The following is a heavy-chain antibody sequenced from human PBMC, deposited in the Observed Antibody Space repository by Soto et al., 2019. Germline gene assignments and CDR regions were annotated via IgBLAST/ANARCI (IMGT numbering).Heavy chain of an antibody. D-gene: IGHD2-2*03. CDR2: IKQDGSQQ. Sequence: GGSLRLSCEVSGFTFTSYWMSWVRQAPGKGLEWVANIKQDGSQQNYVDSVKGRFTISRDNAKKLLYLQMINLRAEDTAVYYCAKDGFGYCSSTSCGDNWFDPWGQGTLVTVSS. CDR3: AKDGFGYCSSTSCGDNWFDP. V-gene: IGHV3-7*03. J-gene: IGHJ5*02. CDR1: GFTFTSYW.